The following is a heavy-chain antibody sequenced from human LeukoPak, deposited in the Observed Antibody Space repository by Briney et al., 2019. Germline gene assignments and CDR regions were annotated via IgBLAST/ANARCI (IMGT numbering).Heavy chain of an antibody. D-gene: IGHD3-10*01. CDR2: ISSTSSDT. CDR3: ARDYYGSGSYGWFDP. V-gene: IGHV3-11*05. Sequence: PGGSLRLSCAASGFTFSDYYMTWMRQAPGKGREWVSYISSTSSDTKYADSVKGRFTISRDNTKNSLYLQMNSLRAEDTAVYYCARDYYGSGSYGWFDPWGQGTLVTVSS. CDR1: GFTFSDYY. J-gene: IGHJ5*02.